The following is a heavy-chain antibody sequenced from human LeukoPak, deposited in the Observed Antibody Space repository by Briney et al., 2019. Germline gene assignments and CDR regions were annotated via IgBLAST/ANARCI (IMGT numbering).Heavy chain of an antibody. D-gene: IGHD3-10*01. CDR1: GGSISSGGYP. V-gene: IGHV4-30-2*01. Sequence: SETLSLTCAVSGGSISSGGYPWSWIRQPPGKGLEWIGYIYHSGSTYYNPSLKSRVTISVDRSKNQLSLKLSSVTAADTAVYYCARGFGSGWPGWFDPWGQGTLVTVSS. CDR2: IYHSGST. J-gene: IGHJ5*02. CDR3: ARGFGSGWPGWFDP.